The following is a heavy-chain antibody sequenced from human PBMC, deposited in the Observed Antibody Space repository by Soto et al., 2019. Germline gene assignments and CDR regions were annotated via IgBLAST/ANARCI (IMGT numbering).Heavy chain of an antibody. CDR1: GYTFTSYG. CDR3: ARDPLSNYYDSSGYFWFDP. Sequence: ASVKVSCKASGYTFTSYGISWVRQAPGQGLEWMGWISAYSGNTNYAQKLQGRVTMTTDTSTSTAYMELRSLRSDDTAVYYCARDPLSNYYDSSGYFWFDPWGQGTLVTVSS. CDR2: ISAYSGNT. V-gene: IGHV1-18*01. D-gene: IGHD3-22*01. J-gene: IGHJ5*02.